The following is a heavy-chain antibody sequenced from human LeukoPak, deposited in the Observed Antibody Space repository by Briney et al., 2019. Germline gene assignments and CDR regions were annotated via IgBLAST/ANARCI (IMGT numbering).Heavy chain of an antibody. V-gene: IGHV1-3*01. Sequence: SVKVSCKASGYTFTSYAMHWVRQAPGQRLEWMGWINAGNGNTKYSQKFQGRVTITRDTSASTAYMELSSLRSEDTAVYYCARGPYYHNWFDPWGQGTLVTVPS. CDR3: ARGPYYHNWFDP. CDR1: GYTFTSYA. D-gene: IGHD3-10*01. CDR2: INAGNGNT. J-gene: IGHJ5*02.